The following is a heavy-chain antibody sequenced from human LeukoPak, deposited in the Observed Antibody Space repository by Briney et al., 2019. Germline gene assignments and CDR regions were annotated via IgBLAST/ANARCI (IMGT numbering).Heavy chain of an antibody. D-gene: IGHD4-11*01. CDR3: ARVNVGYSNYVDY. V-gene: IGHV4-4*07. CDR1: GGAISSYY. J-gene: IGHJ4*02. Sequence: SETLSLTCTVSGGAISSYYWSWIRLPAGKGLEWIGRIYTSGSTNYNPSLNSRVTMSVDTSKNQFSLKLSSVTAADTAVYYCARVNVGYSNYVDYWGQGTLVTVSS. CDR2: IYTSGST.